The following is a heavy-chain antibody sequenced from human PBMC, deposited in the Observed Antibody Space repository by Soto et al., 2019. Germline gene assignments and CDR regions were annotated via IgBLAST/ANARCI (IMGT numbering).Heavy chain of an antibody. CDR1: GGTFSSYT. Sequence: SVKVSCTASGGTFSSYTISWVRQAPGQGLEWMGRIIPILGIANYAQKFQGRVTITADKSTSTAYMELSSLRSEDTAVYYCARANSVLMVYADYYMDVWGKGTTVTVSS. J-gene: IGHJ6*03. V-gene: IGHV1-69*02. CDR2: IIPILGIA. CDR3: ARANSVLMVYADYYMDV. D-gene: IGHD2-8*01.